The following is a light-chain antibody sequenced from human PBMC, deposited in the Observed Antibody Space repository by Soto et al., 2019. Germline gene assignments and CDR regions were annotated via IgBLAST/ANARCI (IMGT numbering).Light chain of an antibody. CDR3: CSYTSRATYV. J-gene: IGLJ1*01. CDR2: EVS. V-gene: IGLV2-14*01. Sequence: QSVLAQPASVSGSPGQSITISCTGTSSDVGRYNYVSWYQQHPGKAPKLMIHEVSYRPSGVSSRFSGSKSGNTASLTISGLQAEDEAEYHCCSYTSRATYVFGTGTKVTVL. CDR1: SSDVGRYNY.